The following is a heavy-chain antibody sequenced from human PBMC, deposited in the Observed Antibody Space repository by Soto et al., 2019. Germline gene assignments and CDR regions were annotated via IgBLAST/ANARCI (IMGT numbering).Heavy chain of an antibody. D-gene: IGHD1-1*01. CDR2: LTGSSSNI. CDR3: ENGRATYVLTTHDY. Sequence: EVQLLESGGGLVQPGGSLRLSCAASGFSFRNYAMSWVRQAPGKGLEWISTLTGSSSNIYYADSVKGRFAISRDNSGNTLHLQMNSLTAEATAVYYCENGRATYVLTTHDYWGQGTLVTVSS. V-gene: IGHV3-23*01. CDR1: GFSFRNYA. J-gene: IGHJ4*02.